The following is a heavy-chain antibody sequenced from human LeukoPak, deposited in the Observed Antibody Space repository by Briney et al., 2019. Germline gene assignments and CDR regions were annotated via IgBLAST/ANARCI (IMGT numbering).Heavy chain of an antibody. CDR1: GFTFSSYA. D-gene: IGHD3-22*01. Sequence: GGSLRLSCAASGFTFSSYAMSWVRQAPGKGLEWVSAISGSGGSTYYADSVKGRFTISRDNSKNTLYLQMNSLRAEDTAVYYCAKDRNPITMIVVRHLDYWGQGTLVTVSS. J-gene: IGHJ4*02. CDR2: ISGSGGST. CDR3: AKDRNPITMIVVRHLDY. V-gene: IGHV3-23*01.